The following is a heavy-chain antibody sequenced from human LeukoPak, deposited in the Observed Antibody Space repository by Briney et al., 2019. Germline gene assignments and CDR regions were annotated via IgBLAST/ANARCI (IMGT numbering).Heavy chain of an antibody. CDR1: SESFGGYY. CDR2: INHSGNT. V-gene: IGHV4-34*01. Sequence: PSETLSLTCAVYSESFGGYYWTWIRQSPGKGLEWIGEINHSGNTKYLPALKSRVTISVDTSKKQISLTLTSLTAADTAVYHCARGVRYYYDTGGFYFDAWGQGTLVTVSS. J-gene: IGHJ4*02. D-gene: IGHD3-22*01. CDR3: ARGVRYYYDTGGFYFDA.